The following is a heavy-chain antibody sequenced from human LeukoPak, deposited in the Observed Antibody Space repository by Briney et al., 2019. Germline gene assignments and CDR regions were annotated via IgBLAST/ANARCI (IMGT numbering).Heavy chain of an antibody. D-gene: IGHD4-17*01. Sequence: ASVKVSCKASGYTFTSYGISWVRQAPGQGLEWMGGISAYNGNTNYAQKLQGRVTMTTDTSTSTAYMELRSLRSDDTAVYYCARDYGDSGYYYYYGMDVWGQGTTVTVSS. J-gene: IGHJ6*02. V-gene: IGHV1-18*01. CDR1: GYTFTSYG. CDR3: ARDYGDSGYYYYYGMDV. CDR2: ISAYNGNT.